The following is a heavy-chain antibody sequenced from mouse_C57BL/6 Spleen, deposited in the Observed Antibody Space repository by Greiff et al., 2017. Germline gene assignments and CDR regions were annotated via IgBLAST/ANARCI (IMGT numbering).Heavy chain of an antibody. CDR2: IRNKANGYTT. J-gene: IGHJ1*03. Sequence: EVQLVESGGGLVQPGGSLSLSCAASGFTFTDYYMSWVRQPPGKALEWLGFIRNKANGYTTEYSASVKGRFTISRDNSQSFLYLQMNALRAEDSATYYGARYDTWTHGGYFDVWGTGTTVTVSS. CDR1: GFTFTDYY. CDR3: ARYDTWTHGGYFDV. V-gene: IGHV7-3*01.